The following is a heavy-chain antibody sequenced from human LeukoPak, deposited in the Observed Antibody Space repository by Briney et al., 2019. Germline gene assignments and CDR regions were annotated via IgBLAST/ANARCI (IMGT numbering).Heavy chain of an antibody. Sequence: PGGSLRLSCATSGFTFSSYAMSWVRQAPGKGLEWVSAISASGGTTYYADSVKGRFTISRDNAKNSLYLQMNSLRAEDTAVYYCARDRNYGDYTAGIEYWGQGTLVTVSS. CDR1: GFTFSSYA. J-gene: IGHJ4*02. CDR3: ARDRNYGDYTAGIEY. CDR2: ISASGGTT. V-gene: IGHV3-23*01. D-gene: IGHD4-17*01.